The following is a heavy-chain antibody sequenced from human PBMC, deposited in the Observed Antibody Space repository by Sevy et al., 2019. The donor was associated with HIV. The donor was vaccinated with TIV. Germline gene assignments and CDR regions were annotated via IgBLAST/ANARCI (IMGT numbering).Heavy chain of an antibody. V-gene: IGHV5-51*01. D-gene: IGHD3-22*01. J-gene: IGHJ4*02. CDR1: GYRFNSYW. Sequence: GESLKISCKGSGYRFNSYWIGWVRQMSGKGLELMGIIYPDDSEIRYSPSLQGQVTISVDKSITTVYLQWGSLEASDTAMYFCARRAYDTTGYPQDYFDYWGQGTLVTVSS. CDR3: ARRAYDTTGYPQDYFDY. CDR2: IYPDDSEI.